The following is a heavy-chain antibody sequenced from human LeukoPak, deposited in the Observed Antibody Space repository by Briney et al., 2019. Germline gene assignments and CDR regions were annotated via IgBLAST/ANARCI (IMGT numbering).Heavy chain of an antibody. J-gene: IGHJ4*02. CDR2: IYYSGST. Sequence: SETLSLTCTVSGGSISSGDYYWSWIRQPPGKGLEYIGYIYYSGSTYYNPSLKSRITISVDTSKNQFSLKLSSVTAADTAVYYCARGSWSSSIDYWGQGTLVTVSS. CDR1: GGSISSGDYY. CDR3: ARGSWSSSIDY. V-gene: IGHV4-30-4*01. D-gene: IGHD6-6*01.